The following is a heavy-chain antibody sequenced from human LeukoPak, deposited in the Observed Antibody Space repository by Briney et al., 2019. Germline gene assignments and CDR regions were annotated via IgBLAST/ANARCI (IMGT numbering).Heavy chain of an antibody. V-gene: IGHV3-30*02. J-gene: IGHJ6*03. CDR1: GFTFSSYG. CDR2: IRYDGSIK. D-gene: IGHD3-16*01. CDR3: AKRPRAENYDYVWGSSSYSYYMDV. Sequence: PGGSLRLSCAASGFTFSSYGMHWVRQAPGKGLEWVAFIRYDGSIKYYADSVKGRFTISRDNSKNTLYLQMNSLRTEDTAVYYCAKRPRAENYDYVWGSSSYSYYMDVWGKGTTVTISS.